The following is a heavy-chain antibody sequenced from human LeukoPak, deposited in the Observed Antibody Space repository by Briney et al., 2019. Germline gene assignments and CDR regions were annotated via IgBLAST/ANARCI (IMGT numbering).Heavy chain of an antibody. CDR1: GGSISSSN. J-gene: IGHJ5*02. V-gene: IGHV3-23*01. D-gene: IGHD3-3*01. CDR2: ISGSGGST. Sequence: PSGTLSLTCAVSGGSISSSNWWSWVRQAPGKGLEWVSAISGSGGSTYYADSVKGRFTISRDNSKNTLYLQMNSLRAEDTAVYYCAKGSHYDFWSGYYSGWFDPWGQGTLVTVSS. CDR3: AKGSHYDFWSGYYSGWFDP.